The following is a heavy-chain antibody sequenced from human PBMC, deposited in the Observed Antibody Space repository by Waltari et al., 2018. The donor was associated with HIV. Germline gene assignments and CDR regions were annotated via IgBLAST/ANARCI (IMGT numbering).Heavy chain of an antibody. CDR1: GGSLSNYY. D-gene: IGHD3-22*01. CDR2: INYSGST. J-gene: IGHJ4*02. Sequence: QVQLQQWGAGLLKASETLSLTGAVSGGSLSNYYWSLIRQPPGKGLEWIGEINYSGSTNYNPSLKSRVTMSVDTSKKQFSLNLTSVTAADTAVYYCARGRYYNGSPLPLDQWGQGTLVTVSS. V-gene: IGHV4-34*01. CDR3: ARGRYYNGSPLPLDQ.